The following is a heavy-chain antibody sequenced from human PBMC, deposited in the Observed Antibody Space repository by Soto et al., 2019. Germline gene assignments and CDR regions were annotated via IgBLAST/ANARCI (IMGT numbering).Heavy chain of an antibody. CDR2: ITNNGDST. Sequence: GGSLRLSCSASGFSFSSDAMHWVRQAPGKGLEYVSAITNNGDSTYYADSVKGRFTISRDNSKNTPYLQMSSLRVEDTAVYYCVKSNPDYWGQGTLVTVSS. D-gene: IGHD4-4*01. J-gene: IGHJ4*02. CDR3: VKSNPDY. CDR1: GFSFSSDA. V-gene: IGHV3-64D*06.